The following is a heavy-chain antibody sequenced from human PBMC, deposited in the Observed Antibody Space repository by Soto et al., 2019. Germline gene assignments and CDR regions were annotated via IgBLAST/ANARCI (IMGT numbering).Heavy chain of an antibody. V-gene: IGHV4-4*07. CDR2: IYSSGST. CDR1: GGTMNSYY. CDR3: ARGQRFSDWFDP. J-gene: IGHJ5*02. Sequence: QVHLQESGPGLVKPSETLSLNCTVSGGTMNSYYWTWIRQPAVKGLEWIGRIYSSGSTKYNPSLQSRVTMSLDTYKNQFSLRLTSVTAADTAVYYCARGQRFSDWFDPWGQGTLVTVS. D-gene: IGHD3-3*01.